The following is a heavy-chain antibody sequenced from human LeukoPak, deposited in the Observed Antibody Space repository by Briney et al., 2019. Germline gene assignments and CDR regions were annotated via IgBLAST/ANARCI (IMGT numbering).Heavy chain of an antibody. D-gene: IGHD6-19*01. Sequence: AGVSLRLSCAASGFTFSSYAMHWVRQAPGKGLEWVAVISYDGSNKYYADSVKGRFTISRDNSKNTLYLQMNSLRAEDTAVYYCARGRPYSSGWYFDYWGQGTLVTVSS. CDR2: ISYDGSNK. V-gene: IGHV3-30*01. CDR1: GFTFSSYA. CDR3: ARGRPYSSGWYFDY. J-gene: IGHJ4*02.